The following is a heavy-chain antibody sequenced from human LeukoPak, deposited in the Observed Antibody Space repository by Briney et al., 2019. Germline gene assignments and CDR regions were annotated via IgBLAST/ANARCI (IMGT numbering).Heavy chain of an antibody. Sequence: PGGSLRLSCAASGFTFISYWMHWVRQAPEKGLVCVSRINGYGSSTDFADSVTGRFTISRDNAKNTLYLQMKSLRAEDTAVYYCARDAPGNTALDYWGQGTLVTVSS. V-gene: IGHV3-74*01. D-gene: IGHD5-18*01. J-gene: IGHJ4*02. CDR3: ARDAPGNTALDY. CDR2: INGYGSST. CDR1: GFTFISYW.